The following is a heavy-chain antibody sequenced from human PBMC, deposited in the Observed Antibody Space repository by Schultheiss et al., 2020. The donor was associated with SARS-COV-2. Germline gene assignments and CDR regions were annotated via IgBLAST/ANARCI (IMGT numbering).Heavy chain of an antibody. J-gene: IGHJ5*02. D-gene: IGHD2-21*02. CDR3: AHGAGRQYCGGDCYSRWFDP. CDR1: GFSLSTSGVG. V-gene: IGHV2-5*01. Sequence: SGPTLVKPTETLTLTCTVSGFSLSTSGVGVGWIRQPPGKALEWLALIYWNDDKRYSPSLKSRLTITKDTSKNQVVLTMTNMDPVDTATYYCAHGAGRQYCGGDCYSRWFDPWGQGTLVTVSS. CDR2: IYWNDDK.